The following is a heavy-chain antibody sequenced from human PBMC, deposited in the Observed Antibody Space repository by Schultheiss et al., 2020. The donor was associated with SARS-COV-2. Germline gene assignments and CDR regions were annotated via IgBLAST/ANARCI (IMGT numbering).Heavy chain of an antibody. D-gene: IGHD3-3*01. J-gene: IGHJ2*01. CDR1: GGTFSSYA. Sequence: VKVSCKASGGTFSSYAISWVRQAPGQGLEWMGGIIPIFGTANYAQKFQGRVTITADESTSTAYMELSSLRSEDTAVYYSARDRYDFWSGYVSYWYFNLWGRGTLVTVAS. V-gene: IGHV1-69*13. CDR2: IIPIFGTA. CDR3: ARDRYDFWSGYVSYWYFNL.